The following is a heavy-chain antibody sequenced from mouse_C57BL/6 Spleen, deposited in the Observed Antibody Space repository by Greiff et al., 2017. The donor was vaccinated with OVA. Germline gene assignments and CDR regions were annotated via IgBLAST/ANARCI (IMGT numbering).Heavy chain of an antibody. D-gene: IGHD4-1*01. CDR3: ARWSNWDGGFAY. CDR2: INPNNGGT. J-gene: IGHJ3*01. CDR1: GYTFTDYY. Sequence: EVQLQQSGPELVKPGASVKISCKASGYTFTDYYMNWVKQSHGKSLEWIGDINPNNGGTSYNQKFKGKATLTVDKSSSTAYMELRSLTSEDSAVYYCARWSNWDGGFAYWAQGTLVTVSA. V-gene: IGHV1-26*01.